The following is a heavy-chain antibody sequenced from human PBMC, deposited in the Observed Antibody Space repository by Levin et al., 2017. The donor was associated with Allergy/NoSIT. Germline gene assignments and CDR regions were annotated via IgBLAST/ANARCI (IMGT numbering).Heavy chain of an antibody. D-gene: IGHD2-2*03. Sequence: PSETLSLTCTVSGGSISGGGYHWTWIRQHPEKGLEWIGYIYYSGSTFYNPSLKSRLMISVDTSKNQFSLNVSSVTAADTAVYYCAREDGSTFDFWGQGAMVTVAS. CDR1: GGSISGGGYH. J-gene: IGHJ4*02. CDR2: IYYSGST. CDR3: AREDGSTFDF. V-gene: IGHV4-31*03.